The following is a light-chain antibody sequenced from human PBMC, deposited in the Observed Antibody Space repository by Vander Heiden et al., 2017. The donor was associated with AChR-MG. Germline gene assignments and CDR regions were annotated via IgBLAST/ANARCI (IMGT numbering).Light chain of an antibody. Sequence: ELVLPNLPAPLSVSPGERATLFCRASQSITSNLAWYQQKPGQAPRLLIYDASTRDTGIPARFTGSGSGTEFTLTISSLQSEDFAVYYCQQYGNWPPHTFGEGTKLEI. CDR3: QQYGNWPPHT. V-gene: IGKV3-15*01. J-gene: IGKJ2*01. CDR2: DAS. CDR1: QSITSN.